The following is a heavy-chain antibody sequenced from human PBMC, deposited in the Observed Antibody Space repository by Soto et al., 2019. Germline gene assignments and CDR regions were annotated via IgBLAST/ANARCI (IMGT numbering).Heavy chain of an antibody. CDR2: ISSSGSTI. Sequence: PGGSLRLSCAASGFTFSSYEMNWVRQAPGKGLEWVSYISSSGSTIYYADSVKGRFTISRDNAKNSLYLQMNSLRAEDTAVYYCARVNTIFGVVKLGYWGQGTLVTVSS. D-gene: IGHD3-3*01. J-gene: IGHJ4*02. CDR3: ARVNTIFGVVKLGY. CDR1: GFTFSSYE. V-gene: IGHV3-48*03.